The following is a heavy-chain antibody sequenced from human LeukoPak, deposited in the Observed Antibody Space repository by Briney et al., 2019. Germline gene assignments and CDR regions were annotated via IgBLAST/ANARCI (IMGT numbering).Heavy chain of an antibody. CDR1: GYKFSTYW. CDR3: ARHVTISTNDNWFDP. CDR2: IYPGDSET. V-gene: IGHV5-51*01. D-gene: IGHD3-3*01. J-gene: IGHJ5*02. Sequence: GESLKISCKGSGYKFSTYWIGWVRQMPGKGLEWMGIIYPGDSETRYSLSLQGQVTISADKSISTAYLQWSSLKASDTAMYYCARHVTISTNDNWFDPWGQGTLVTVSS.